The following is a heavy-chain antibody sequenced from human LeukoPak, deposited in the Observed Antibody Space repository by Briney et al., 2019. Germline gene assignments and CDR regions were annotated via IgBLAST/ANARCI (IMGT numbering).Heavy chain of an antibody. D-gene: IGHD6-13*01. CDR3: AKGGLEMAAAL. CDR2: ISGSGGNT. CDR1: GFTFSSYA. V-gene: IGHV3-23*01. J-gene: IGHJ4*02. Sequence: GGSLRLSCAASGFTFSSYAINWVRQAPGKGLEWVSTISGSGGNTYYADSVKGRFTIARDNSKNTLFLQMNSLRAEDTAVYYCAKGGLEMAAALWGQGTLVTVSS.